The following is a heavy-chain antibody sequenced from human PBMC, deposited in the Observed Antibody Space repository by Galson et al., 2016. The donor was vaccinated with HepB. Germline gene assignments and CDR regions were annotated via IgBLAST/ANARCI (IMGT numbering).Heavy chain of an antibody. Sequence: SLRLSCAASGFTFSSYAMSWVRQAPGKGLEWVSNISGSGGSTYYADSVKGRFTISRDNSKNILYLQMNSLRGEDTAVYYCVKDVYYDLWSGYRADAFDIWGQGTMVTVSS. J-gene: IGHJ3*02. CDR2: ISGSGGST. D-gene: IGHD3-3*01. CDR1: GFTFSSYA. V-gene: IGHV3-23*01. CDR3: VKDVYYDLWSGYRADAFDI.